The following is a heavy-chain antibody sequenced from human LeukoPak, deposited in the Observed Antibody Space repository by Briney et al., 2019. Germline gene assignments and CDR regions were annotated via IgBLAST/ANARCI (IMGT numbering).Heavy chain of an antibody. J-gene: IGHJ6*03. Sequence: SETLSLTCAVYGGSFSGYYWSWIRQPPGKGLEWIGEINHSGSTNYNPSLKSRVTISVDTSKNQFSLKLGSVTAADTAVYYCARGAGGDLSRYYYYMDVWGKGTTVTVSS. V-gene: IGHV4-34*01. CDR2: INHSGST. CDR3: ARGAGGDLSRYYYYMDV. CDR1: GGSFSGYY. D-gene: IGHD3-10*01.